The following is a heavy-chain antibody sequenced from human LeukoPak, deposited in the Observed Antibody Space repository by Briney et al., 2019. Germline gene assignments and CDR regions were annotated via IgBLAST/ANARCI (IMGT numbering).Heavy chain of an antibody. J-gene: IGHJ4*02. CDR1: GGSISSYY. CDR3: ARDLIVPVGMTGSGSYSTDY. V-gene: IGHV4-4*07. CDR2: IYSSGST. D-gene: IGHD3-10*01. Sequence: SETLSLTCTVSGGSISSYYWSWIRQPAGKGLEWIGRIYSSGSTNYNPSLKSRVTMSVDTSKNQFSLKLSSVTAADTAVYYCARDLIVPVGMTGSGSYSTDYWGQGTLVTVSS.